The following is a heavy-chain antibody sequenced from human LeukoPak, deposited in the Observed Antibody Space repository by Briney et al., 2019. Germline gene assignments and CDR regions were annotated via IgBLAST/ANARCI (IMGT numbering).Heavy chain of an antibody. CDR2: ISYDGSNK. CDR1: GFTFSSYG. V-gene: IGHV3-30*18. CDR3: AKDPLYYDILTGPDY. D-gene: IGHD3-9*01. Sequence: PGRSLRLSCAASGFTFSSYGMHWVRQALGKGLEWVAVISYDGSNKYYADSVKGRFTISRDNSKNTLYLQMNSLRAEDTAVYYCAKDPLYYDILTGPDYWGQGTLVTVSS. J-gene: IGHJ4*02.